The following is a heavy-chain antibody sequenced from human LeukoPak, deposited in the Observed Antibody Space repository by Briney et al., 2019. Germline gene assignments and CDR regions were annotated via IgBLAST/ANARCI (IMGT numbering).Heavy chain of an antibody. Sequence: ASVKVSCKASGYTFTSYYMHWVRQAPGQGLEWMGIINPSGGSTSYAQKFQGRVTMTRDTSTSTVYMELSSLRSEDTAVYYCARSSSDIVVVPAAIHQSRRYYYYYMDVWGKGTTVTVSS. CDR1: GYTFTSYY. V-gene: IGHV1-46*01. D-gene: IGHD2-2*02. CDR2: INPSGGST. J-gene: IGHJ6*03. CDR3: ARSSSDIVVVPAAIHQSRRYYYYYMDV.